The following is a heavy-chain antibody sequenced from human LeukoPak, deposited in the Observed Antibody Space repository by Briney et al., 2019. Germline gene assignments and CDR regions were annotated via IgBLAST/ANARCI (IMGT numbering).Heavy chain of an antibody. D-gene: IGHD4-23*01. V-gene: IGHV4-59*01. CDR1: GGSISSYY. Sequence: TSETLSLTCTVSGGSISSYYWSWIRQPPGKGLEWIGYIYYSGSTNYNPSLKSRVTISVDTSKNQFSLKLSSVTAADTAVYYCVRGHYGGKLDDAFDIWGQGTMVTVSS. CDR2: IYYSGST. J-gene: IGHJ3*02. CDR3: VRGHYGGKLDDAFDI.